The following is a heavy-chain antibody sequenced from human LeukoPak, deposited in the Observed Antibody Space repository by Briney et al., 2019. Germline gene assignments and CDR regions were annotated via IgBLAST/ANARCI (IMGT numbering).Heavy chain of an antibody. V-gene: IGHV3-15*01. CDR1: GFTFSNAW. CDR2: IKSKTDGGTT. Sequence: GGPLRLSCAASGFTFSNAWMSWVRQAPGKGLEWVGRIKSKTDGGTTDYAAPVKGRFTISRDDSKNTLYLQMNSLKTEDTAVYYCTTMIVLMVYAHHDAFDIWGQGTMVTVSS. D-gene: IGHD2-8*01. J-gene: IGHJ3*02. CDR3: TTMIVLMVYAHHDAFDI.